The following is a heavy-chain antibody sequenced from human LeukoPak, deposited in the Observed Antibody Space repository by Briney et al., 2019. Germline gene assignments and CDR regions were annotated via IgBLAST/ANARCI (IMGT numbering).Heavy chain of an antibody. J-gene: IGHJ4*02. V-gene: IGHV1-69*05. D-gene: IGHD1-26*01. CDR1: GGTFSSYA. CDR3: ARIRGELLRSGYFDY. Sequence: SVKVSCKASGGTFSSYAISWVRQAPGQGLEWMGGIIPIFGTANYAQKFQGRVTITTDESTSTAYMELSSLRSEDTAVYYCARIRGELLRSGYFDYWGQGTLVTVSS. CDR2: IIPIFGTA.